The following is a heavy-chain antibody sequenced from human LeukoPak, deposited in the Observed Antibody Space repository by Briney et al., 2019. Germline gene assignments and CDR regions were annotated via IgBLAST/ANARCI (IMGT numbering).Heavy chain of an antibody. CDR1: GFTFSTYW. CDR2: INSDGSSI. J-gene: IGHJ4*02. V-gene: IGHV3-74*01. Sequence: PGGSLRLSCEASGFTFSTYWMHWVRQAPGKGLVWVSRINSDGSSISYADSVKGRFTISRDNAKNTLDLQMDSLRAEDTAVYYCARGVLYYGSGSYYAPFDYWGQGTLATVSS. D-gene: IGHD3-10*01. CDR3: ARGVLYYGSGSYYAPFDY.